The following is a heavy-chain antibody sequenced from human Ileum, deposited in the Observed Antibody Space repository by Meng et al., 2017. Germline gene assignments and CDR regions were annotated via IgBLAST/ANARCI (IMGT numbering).Heavy chain of an antibody. CDR3: ATSNDRDVYYLGY. Sequence: QVQLEVPGPRLVRPSGTLTLPCAVSGTWWSWVRQPPGKGLEWIGEIFQSGRTNYNPSLKSRVTISIDKSKSQISLQLSAVTAADTAVYSCATSNDRDVYYLGYWGQGTLVTVSS. V-gene: IGHV4-4*02. D-gene: IGHD3-22*01. CDR1: GTW. CDR2: IFQSGRT. J-gene: IGHJ4*02.